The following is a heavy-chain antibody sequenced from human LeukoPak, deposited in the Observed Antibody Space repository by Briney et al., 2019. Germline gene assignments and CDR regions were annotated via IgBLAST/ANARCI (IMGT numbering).Heavy chain of an antibody. V-gene: IGHV4-34*01. CDR1: GGSFSGYY. J-gene: IGHJ4*02. CDR2: INHSGST. D-gene: IGHD6-13*01. CDR3: ARGRAAAAY. Sequence: SETLSLTCAVYGGSFSGYYWSWIRQPPGKGLEWIGEINHSGSTNYNPSLKSPVTISVDTSKNQFSLKLSSVTAADTAVYYCARGRAAAAYWGQGTLVTVSS.